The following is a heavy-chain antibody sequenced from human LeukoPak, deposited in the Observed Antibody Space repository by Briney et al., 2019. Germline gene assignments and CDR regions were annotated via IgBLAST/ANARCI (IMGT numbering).Heavy chain of an antibody. CDR2: INHSGST. Sequence: SETLSLTCDVYGGSFSGYYWSWLRQPPGNGLEWIGEINHSGSTNYNPSLKSRVTISVDTSKNQFSLKLSSVTAADTAVYYCARGPRGYYGSGSYSYWGQGTLVTVSS. V-gene: IGHV4-34*01. CDR1: GGSFSGYY. CDR3: ARGPRGYYGSGSYSY. J-gene: IGHJ4*02. D-gene: IGHD3-10*01.